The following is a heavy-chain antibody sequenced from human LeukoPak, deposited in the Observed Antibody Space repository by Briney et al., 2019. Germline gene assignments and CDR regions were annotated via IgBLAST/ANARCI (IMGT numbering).Heavy chain of an antibody. CDR2: IYHSGST. CDR1: GGSISSSNW. J-gene: IGHJ2*01. CDR3: GRGRRVGRYFAL. D-gene: IGHD2-15*01. V-gene: IGHV4-4*02. Sequence: PSETLSLTCAVSGGSISSSNWWSWVLQPPAKGLEWIGEIYHSGSTNYNPSLKSRSTISVDKSKNQFSLKLSSVTAADTAVYYCGRGRRVGRYFALCGRGTLVTVYS.